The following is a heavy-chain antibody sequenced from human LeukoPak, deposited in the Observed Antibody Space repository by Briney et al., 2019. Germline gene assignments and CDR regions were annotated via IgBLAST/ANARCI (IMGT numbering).Heavy chain of an antibody. Sequence: SQTLSLTCTVSGGSISSGGYYWSWIRQHPGKGLEWIGYIYYSGSTYYNPSLKSRVTISVDTSKNQFSLKLSSVTAADTAVYYCATIRYSGSWSYFDYWGQGTLVTVSS. CDR2: IYYSGST. D-gene: IGHD5-12*01. J-gene: IGHJ4*02. CDR1: GGSISSGGYY. CDR3: ATIRYSGSWSYFDY. V-gene: IGHV4-31*03.